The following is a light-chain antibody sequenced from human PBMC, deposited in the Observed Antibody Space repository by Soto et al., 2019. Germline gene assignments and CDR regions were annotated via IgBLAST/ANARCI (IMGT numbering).Light chain of an antibody. V-gene: IGKV3-20*01. CDR2: GAS. J-gene: IGKJ5*01. CDR1: QSVSSSY. Sequence: EIVLTQSPGTLSLSPGERATLSCRASQSVSSSYLAWYQQKPGQAPRLLIYGASSRATGITDRFSGSGSGTDFTLTISRLEPEAFAVYYCQQYGSSPTFGQGTRLEIK. CDR3: QQYGSSPT.